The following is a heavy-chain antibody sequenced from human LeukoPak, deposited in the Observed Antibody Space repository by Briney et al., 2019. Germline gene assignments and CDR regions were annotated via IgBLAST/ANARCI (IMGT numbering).Heavy chain of an antibody. CDR3: ARLVYNGSGIYHYFDY. Sequence: SETLSLTCAVSGYSISSGYYWGWSRKPPGKGVEWIGSIHHSGRTYSNPSLKRRVTISVDTSENQSSLKLSSVTAADTAVYYCARLVYNGSGIYHYFDYWGQGTLVTVSS. CDR2: IHHSGRT. J-gene: IGHJ4*02. D-gene: IGHD3-10*01. CDR1: GYSISSGYY. V-gene: IGHV4-38-2*01.